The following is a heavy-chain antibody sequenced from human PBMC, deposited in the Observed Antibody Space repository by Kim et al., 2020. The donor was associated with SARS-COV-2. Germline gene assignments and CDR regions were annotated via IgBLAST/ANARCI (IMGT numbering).Heavy chain of an antibody. Sequence: ASVKVSCTASGYTFTGYYMHWVRQAPGQGLEWMGWINPVSGATTYARKFQGRVTVTRDTSISTAYMELSRLTSDDTAVYYCARDISGSFYYFDYWGQGTLLTVSS. V-gene: IGHV1-2*02. CDR2: INPVSGAT. CDR1: GYTFTGYY. D-gene: IGHD1-26*01. J-gene: IGHJ4*02. CDR3: ARDISGSFYYFDY.